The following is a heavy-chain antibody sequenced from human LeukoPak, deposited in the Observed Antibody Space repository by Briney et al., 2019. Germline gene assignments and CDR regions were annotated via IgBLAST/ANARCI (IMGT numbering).Heavy chain of an antibody. CDR1: GYSFPIYW. J-gene: IGHJ4*02. CDR2: IYPSSSDT. CDR3: ARHSYDDILTGTTPPDY. D-gene: IGHD3-9*01. V-gene: IGHV5-51*01. Sequence: GESLRISCQASGYSFPIYWIAWVRQVSGKGLEWLGIIYPSSSDTRYSPSFQGRVTISVDTSVTTAYLQLSSLQTSDTAIYYCARHSYDDILTGTTPPDYWGQGTLLTISS.